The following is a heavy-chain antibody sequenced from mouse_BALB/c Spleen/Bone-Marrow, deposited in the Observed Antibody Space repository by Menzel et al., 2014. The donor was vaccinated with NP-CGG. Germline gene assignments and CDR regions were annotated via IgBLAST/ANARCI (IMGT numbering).Heavy chain of an antibody. D-gene: IGHD1-1*01. J-gene: IGHJ2*01. CDR3: ARYYCVYYFDY. CDR2: IDPANGNT. V-gene: IGHV14-3*02. Sequence: DVKLVESGAELVKPGASVKLSCTASGFNIKDTYMHWVKQRPEQGLEWIGRIDPANGNTKYDPKFQGKATITADTSSNTAYLQLSSLTSEDTADYYCARYYCVYYFDYGGQGTTLTVSS. CDR1: GFNIKDTY.